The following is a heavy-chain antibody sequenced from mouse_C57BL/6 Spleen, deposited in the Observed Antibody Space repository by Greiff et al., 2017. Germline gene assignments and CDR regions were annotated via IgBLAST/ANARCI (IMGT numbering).Heavy chain of an antibody. D-gene: IGHD1-1*01. CDR3: ARGRRGSTLGG. CDR1: GYSFTGYY. Sequence: EVQLQQSGPELVKPGASVKISCKASGYSFTGYYMNWVKQSPEKSLEWIGEINPSTGGTTYNQKFKSKATLTVDKSSSTAYMQLKSLTSEDSAVYYCARGRRGSTLGGWGQGTLVTVSA. CDR2: INPSTGGT. J-gene: IGHJ3*01. V-gene: IGHV1-42*01.